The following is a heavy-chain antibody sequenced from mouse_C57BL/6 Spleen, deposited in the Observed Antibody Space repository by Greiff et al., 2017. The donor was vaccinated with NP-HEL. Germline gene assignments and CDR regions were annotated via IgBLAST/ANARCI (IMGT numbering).Heavy chain of an antibody. CDR1: GYAFSSYW. D-gene: IGHD1-1*01. CDR3: AKGAFTTVVDWYFDV. CDR2: IYPGDGDT. Sequence: LQQSGASVKISCKASGYAFSSYWMNWVKQRPGKGLEWIGQIYPGDGDTTYNGKFKGKATLTADKSSSTAYMQLSSLTSEDSAVYFGAKGAFTTVVDWYFDVWGTGTTVTVSS. V-gene: IGHV1-80*01. J-gene: IGHJ1*03.